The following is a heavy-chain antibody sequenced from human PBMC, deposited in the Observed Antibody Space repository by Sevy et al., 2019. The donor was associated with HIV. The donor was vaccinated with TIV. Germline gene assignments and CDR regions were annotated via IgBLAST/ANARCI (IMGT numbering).Heavy chain of an antibody. V-gene: IGHV3-53*01. Sequence: GGSLRLSCAASRFKFSRYCMSWVRQAPGKGLEWVSNIYSDGRTYYADSVRGRFTISRDTSKNTVYLEMKSLRAEDTAVYYCTREDIVLGEDNYYGMDVWGHGTTVTVSS. CDR1: RFKFSRYC. CDR2: IYSDGRT. CDR3: TREDIVLGEDNYYGMDV. D-gene: IGHD2-15*01. J-gene: IGHJ6*02.